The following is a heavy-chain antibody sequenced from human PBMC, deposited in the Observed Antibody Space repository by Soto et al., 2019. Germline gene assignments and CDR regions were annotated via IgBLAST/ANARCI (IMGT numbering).Heavy chain of an antibody. CDR2: VYHAGNT. Sequence: QLQLQESGSGLVRPSETLYLTCDVSGGSLSSGGYSWNWIRQTPGKGLEWIGYVYHAGNTYYNPSLRNRVXXXVYXSKNQFSLKLTSVTAADTAVYYCARDGGLGSGFDFWGHGTKVTVSS. V-gene: IGHV4-30-2*01. J-gene: IGHJ3*01. CDR3: ARDGGLGSGFDF. CDR1: GGSLSSGGYS. D-gene: IGHD3-16*01.